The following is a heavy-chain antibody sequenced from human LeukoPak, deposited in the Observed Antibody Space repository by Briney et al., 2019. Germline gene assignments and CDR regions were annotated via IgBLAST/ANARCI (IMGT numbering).Heavy chain of an antibody. CDR2: INPNSGGT. CDR3: ARWDIVVVPAAGFDY. J-gene: IGHJ4*02. V-gene: IGHV1-2*02. D-gene: IGHD2-2*01. CDR1: GYTFTGYY. Sequence: GASVKVSCKASGYTFTGYYMHWVRQAPGQGLEWMGWINPNSGGTNYAQKFQGRVTMTRDTSISTAYMELSRLRSDDTAVYYCARWDIVVVPAAGFDYWGQGTLVTVSS.